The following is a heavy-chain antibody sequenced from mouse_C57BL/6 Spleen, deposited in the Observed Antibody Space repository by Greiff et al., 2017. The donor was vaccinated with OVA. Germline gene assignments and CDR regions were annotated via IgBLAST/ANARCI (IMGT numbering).Heavy chain of an antibody. CDR1: GYTFTSYG. V-gene: IGHV1-81*01. CDR2: IYPRSGNT. Sequence: VQLQQSGAELARPGASVKLSCKASGYTFTSYGISWVKQRTGQGLEWIGEIYPRSGNTYYNEKFKGKATLTADKSSSTAYMELRSLTSEDSAVYFCARLYDYGGRYFDVWGTGTTVTVSS. J-gene: IGHJ1*03. D-gene: IGHD2-4*01. CDR3: ARLYDYGGRYFDV.